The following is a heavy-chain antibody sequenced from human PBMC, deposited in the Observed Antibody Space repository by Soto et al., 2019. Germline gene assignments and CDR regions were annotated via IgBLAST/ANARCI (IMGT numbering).Heavy chain of an antibody. CDR1: GFTFTSYA. Sequence: EVQLLESGGGLVQPGGSLRLSCAASGFTFTSYAMSWVRQAPGKGLEWVSTINNSGGTTYYSDSVKGRFTISRDNSKNTLYLQMNSLRAEETAVYYCAKVGRGWDLANWGQGTLVTVSS. V-gene: IGHV3-23*01. J-gene: IGHJ4*02. D-gene: IGHD1-26*01. CDR3: AKVGRGWDLAN. CDR2: INNSGGTT.